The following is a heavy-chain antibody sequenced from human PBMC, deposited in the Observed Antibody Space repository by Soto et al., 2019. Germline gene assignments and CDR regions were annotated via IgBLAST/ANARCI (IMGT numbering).Heavy chain of an antibody. D-gene: IGHD2-2*01. CDR2: FDPEDGET. J-gene: IGHJ5*02. CDR3: ATWPYCSSTSCSPRTKNWFDP. V-gene: IGHV1-24*01. Sequence: ASVKVSCKVSGYTLTELSMHWVLQAPGKGLEWMGGFDPEDGETIYAQKFQGRVTMTEDTSTDTAYMELSSLRSEDTAVYYCATWPYCSSTSCSPRTKNWFDPWGQGTLVTVSS. CDR1: GYTLTELS.